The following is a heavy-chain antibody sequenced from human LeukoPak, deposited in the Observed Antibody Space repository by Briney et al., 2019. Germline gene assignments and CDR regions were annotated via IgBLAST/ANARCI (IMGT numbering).Heavy chain of an antibody. D-gene: IGHD3-22*01. Sequence: PGGSLRLSCAASGFTFSRYAMHWVRQAPGKGLECVGVISNDGSDKYYPDSVKGRFTISRDNSENTLYLQMNSLRAEDTAVYYCARRRGYYEVDAYDIWGQGTMVAVSS. J-gene: IGHJ3*02. CDR2: ISNDGSDK. CDR3: ARRRGYYEVDAYDI. CDR1: GFTFSRYA. V-gene: IGHV3-30*04.